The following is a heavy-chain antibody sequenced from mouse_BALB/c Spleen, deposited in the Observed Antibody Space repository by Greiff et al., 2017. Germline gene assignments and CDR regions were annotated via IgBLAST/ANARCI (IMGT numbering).Heavy chain of an antibody. V-gene: IGHV1S22*01. D-gene: IGHD3-2*01. CDR3: TRGGDSSGYLSWCAY. CDR1: GYTFTSYW. CDR2: IYPGSGST. J-gene: IGHJ3*01. Sequence: LQQPGSELVRPGASVKLSCKASGYTFTSYWMHWVKLRPGQGLEWIGNIYPGSGSTNYDEKFKSKGTLTVDTSSSTAYMHLSSLTSEDSAVYYGTRGGDSSGYLSWCAYWGQGTLVTVAA.